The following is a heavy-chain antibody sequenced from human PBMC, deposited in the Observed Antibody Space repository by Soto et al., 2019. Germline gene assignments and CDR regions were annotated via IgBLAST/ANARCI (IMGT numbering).Heavy chain of an antibody. J-gene: IGHJ4*02. CDR2: IYYSGST. Sequence: SETLSLTCTVSGGSISSSSYYWGWIRQPPGKGLEWIGSIYYSGSTYYNPSLKSRVTISVDTSKNQFSLKLSSVTAADTAVYYCARLTVTTFEARYWGQGTLVTVSS. D-gene: IGHD4-17*01. CDR3: ARLTVTTFEARY. CDR1: GGSISSSSYY. V-gene: IGHV4-39*01.